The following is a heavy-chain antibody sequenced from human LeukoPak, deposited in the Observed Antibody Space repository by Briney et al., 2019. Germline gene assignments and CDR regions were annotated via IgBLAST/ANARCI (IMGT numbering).Heavy chain of an antibody. J-gene: IGHJ5*02. V-gene: IGHV1-2*02. CDR3: ATATVTHTRDP. CDR2: MNPYSDAL. D-gene: IGHD1-1*01. CDR1: GYTVSDFY. Sequence: ASVKVSCQASGYTVSDFYLHWVRQAPGHGLEWMGGMNPYSDALIHAERFQGRITMTGDTSTGTAYMALTRLTRDDTAGYDCATATVTHTRDPWGQGTVVTVSS.